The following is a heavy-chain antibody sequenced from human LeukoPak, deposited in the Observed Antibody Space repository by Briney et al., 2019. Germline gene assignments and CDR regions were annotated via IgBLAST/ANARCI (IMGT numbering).Heavy chain of an antibody. Sequence: GGSLRLSCAASGFTFSSYGMHWVRQAPGKGLEWVAVIWYDGSNKYYADSVKGRFTISRDNSKNTQYLQMNSLRAEDTAVYYCAKARYSGSNTFDYWGQGTLVTVSS. V-gene: IGHV3-33*06. CDR3: AKARYSGSNTFDY. CDR2: IWYDGSNK. CDR1: GFTFSSYG. D-gene: IGHD1-26*01. J-gene: IGHJ4*02.